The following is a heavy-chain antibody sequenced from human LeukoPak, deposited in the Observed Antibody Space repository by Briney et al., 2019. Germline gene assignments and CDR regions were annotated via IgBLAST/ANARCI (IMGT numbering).Heavy chain of an antibody. J-gene: IGHJ4*02. CDR3: ARGPFCSGGSCYYFDY. V-gene: IGHV3-30-3*01. CDR2: ISYDGSNK. D-gene: IGHD2-15*01. Sequence: QPGGSLRLSCAASGFTFSSYAMRWVRQAPGKGLEWVAVISYDGSNKYYADSVKGRFTISRDNSKTTLYLQMNSLRAEDTAVYYCARGPFCSGGSCYYFDYWGQGTLVTVSS. CDR1: GFTFSSYA.